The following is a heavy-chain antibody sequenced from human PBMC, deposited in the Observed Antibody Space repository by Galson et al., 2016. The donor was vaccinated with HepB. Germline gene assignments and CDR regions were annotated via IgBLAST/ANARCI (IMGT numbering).Heavy chain of an antibody. V-gene: IGHV3-74*01. Sequence: SLRLSCAASGFTFSSHWMHWVRQAPGKGLVWVSRINPGGSSTTYADSAKGRFTISRDNAKNTLYLQMKSLRGEDTAVYYCAKLEGITPILATEPFDLWGQGTMVTVSS. CDR2: INPGGSST. CDR3: AKLEGITPILATEPFDL. CDR1: GFTFSSHW. J-gene: IGHJ3*01. D-gene: IGHD3-22*01.